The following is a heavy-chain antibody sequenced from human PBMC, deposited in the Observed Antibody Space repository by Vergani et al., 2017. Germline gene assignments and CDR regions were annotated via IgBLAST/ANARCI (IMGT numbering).Heavy chain of an antibody. Sequence: QVQLVESGGGVVQPGRSLRVSCAASGFTFNQYGMHWVRQAPGQGLEWVAVTWYDANNKQYADSVKGRFTISRDNSKSTMYLQMNSLRDEDTGVYYCAGDLRLLYNRFDPWGQGTLVTVSS. D-gene: IGHD1-14*01. CDR2: TWYDANNK. J-gene: IGHJ5*02. V-gene: IGHV3-33*01. CDR1: GFTFNQYG. CDR3: AGDLRLLYNRFDP.